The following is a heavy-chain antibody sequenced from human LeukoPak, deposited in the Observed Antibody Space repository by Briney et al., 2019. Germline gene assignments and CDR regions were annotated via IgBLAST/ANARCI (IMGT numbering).Heavy chain of an antibody. CDR2: ITSSSNYI. V-gene: IGHV3-21*03. Sequence: GSLRLSCAASGFTFSSYAMSWVRQAPGKGLEWVSSITSSSNYIYYADSVKGRFAISRDNAKNSLYLQMNSLRAEDTTVYYCARDCWDYGSGSYCGIDYWGQGTLVTVSS. CDR3: ARDCWDYGSGSYCGIDY. CDR1: GFTFSSYA. J-gene: IGHJ4*02. D-gene: IGHD3-10*01.